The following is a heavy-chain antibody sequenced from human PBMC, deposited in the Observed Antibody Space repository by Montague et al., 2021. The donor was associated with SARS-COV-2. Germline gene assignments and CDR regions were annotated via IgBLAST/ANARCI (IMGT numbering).Heavy chain of an antibody. CDR3: ARDDIVLQGVTKGMDV. Sequence: SETLSLTCTVSGGSISSSNYYWGWIRQPPGRGLEWIGNMYYSGSTYYNPSLKSRVTISIYTSKNQFSLKLSSVTDADTALYDCARDDIVLQGVTKGMDVWGQGTTVTVSS. V-gene: IGHV4-39*07. J-gene: IGHJ6*02. CDR1: GGSISSSNYY. D-gene: IGHD3-10*01. CDR2: MYYSGST.